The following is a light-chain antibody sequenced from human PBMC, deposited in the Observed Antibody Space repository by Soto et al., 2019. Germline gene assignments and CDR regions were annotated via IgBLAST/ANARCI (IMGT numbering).Light chain of an antibody. CDR3: QQYNDWPLT. J-gene: IGKJ1*01. CDR2: GAF. V-gene: IGKV3-15*01. Sequence: EIVLTQSPGPLSLSPGERATLSCRASQSVSSNLAWYQQKPGQAPSLIIYGAFTRATGIPARFSGTGSGTEFTLTISSLQSEDVALYYCQQYNDWPLTLGQGTKVDIK. CDR1: QSVSSN.